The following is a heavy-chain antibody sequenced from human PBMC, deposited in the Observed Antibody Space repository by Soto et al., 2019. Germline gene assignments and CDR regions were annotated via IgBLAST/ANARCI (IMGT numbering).Heavy chain of an antibody. Sequence: LRLSCAVSGFIVSSKYMTWVRQAPGKGLEWVSVIYTGGSTHYADSARGRFTISRDSSKNTLYLQMNSLRAEDAAVYYCTTYTGYGMDVWGQGTTVTVSS. CDR3: TTYTGYGMDV. CDR1: GFIVSSKY. CDR2: IYTGGST. J-gene: IGHJ6*02. V-gene: IGHV3-53*01. D-gene: IGHD3-16*01.